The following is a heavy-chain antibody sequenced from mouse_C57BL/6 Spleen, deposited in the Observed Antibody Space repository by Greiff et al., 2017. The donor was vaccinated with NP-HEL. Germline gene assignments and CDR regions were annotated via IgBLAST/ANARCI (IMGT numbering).Heavy chain of an antibody. CDR3: VRPYDLYAMDY. CDR1: GFSFNTYA. CDR2: IRSKSNNYAT. J-gene: IGHJ4*01. Sequence: EAGGGLVQPKGSLKLSCAASGFSFNTYAMNWVRQAPGKGLEWVARIRSKSNNYATYYADSVKDRFTISRDDSESMLYLQMNNLKTEDTAMYYCVRPYDLYAMDYWGQGTSVTVSS. D-gene: IGHD2-3*01. V-gene: IGHV10-1*01.